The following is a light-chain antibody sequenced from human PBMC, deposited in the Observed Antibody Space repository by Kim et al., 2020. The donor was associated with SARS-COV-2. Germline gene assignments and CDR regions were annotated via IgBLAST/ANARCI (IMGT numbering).Light chain of an antibody. V-gene: IGKV3-20*01. CDR2: GAS. J-gene: IGKJ1*01. CDR3: QQYSSSPAT. CDR1: RRFSSNY. Sequence: PEEEATLSCRASRRFSSNYLAGDQQKPGQAPRLLIYGASSRATGIPDRFSGSGSGTDFTLTITRLEPEDFAVYYCQQYSSSPATFGQGTKVDIK.